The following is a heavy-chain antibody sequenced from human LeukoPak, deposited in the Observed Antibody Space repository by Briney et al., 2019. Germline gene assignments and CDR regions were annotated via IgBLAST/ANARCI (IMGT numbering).Heavy chain of an antibody. Sequence: SVKVSCKASGYTFTGYYMHWVRQAPGQGLEWMGWINPNSGGTNYAQKFQGRVTMTRDTSISTAYMELSRLRSDDTAVYYCAMIAVAGTSFDYWGQGTLVTVSS. J-gene: IGHJ4*02. CDR3: AMIAVAGTSFDY. V-gene: IGHV1-2*02. CDR1: GYTFTGYY. CDR2: INPNSGGT. D-gene: IGHD6-19*01.